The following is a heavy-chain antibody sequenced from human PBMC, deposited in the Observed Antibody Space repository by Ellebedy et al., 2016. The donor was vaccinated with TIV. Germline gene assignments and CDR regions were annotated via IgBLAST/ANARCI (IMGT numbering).Heavy chain of an antibody. V-gene: IGHV5-51*01. CDR2: IYPGDSDT. D-gene: IGHD3-10*01. CDR3: ARPLTIGGSYDAFEI. Sequence: KVSCKASGYNFVNYWIAWVRQMPGKGLEWMGIIYPGDSDTRYGPSFQGQVSISADKSISTAFLQWSSLKASDSAMYYCARPLTIGGSYDAFEIWGQGTMVTVFS. J-gene: IGHJ3*02. CDR1: GYNFVNYW.